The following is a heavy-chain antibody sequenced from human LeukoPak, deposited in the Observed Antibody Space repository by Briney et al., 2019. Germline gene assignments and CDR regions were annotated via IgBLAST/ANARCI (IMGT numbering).Heavy chain of an antibody. CDR2: ISGSGRNT. CDR1: GFTFRSYA. CDR3: AEPYSGWTSFDY. D-gene: IGHD6-19*01. J-gene: IGHJ4*02. V-gene: IGHV3-23*01. Sequence: PGGSLRLSCAASGFTFRSYAMSWVCQAPGKGLEWVSAISGSGRNTYYADSVKGRFTISRDDSKNTLYLQMNSLRVEDTAVYYCAEPYSGWTSFDYWGQGTLVTVSS.